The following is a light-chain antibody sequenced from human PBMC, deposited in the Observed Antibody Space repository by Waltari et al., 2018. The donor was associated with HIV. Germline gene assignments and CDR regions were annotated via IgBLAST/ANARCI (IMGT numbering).Light chain of an antibody. CDR3: QQYYSYPPLT. CDR1: QGISSY. CDR2: AAS. V-gene: IGKV1-8*01. Sequence: AIRMTQTQSSLSASTGERVTITSRASQGISSYLAWYQQKPGKAPKLLIYAASTLQSGVPSRFSGSGSGTDFTLTISCLQSEDFATYYCQQYYSYPPLTFGGGTKVEIK. J-gene: IGKJ4*01.